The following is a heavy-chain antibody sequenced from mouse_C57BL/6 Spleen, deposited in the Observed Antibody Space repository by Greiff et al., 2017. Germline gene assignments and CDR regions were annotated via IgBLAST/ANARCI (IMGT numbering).Heavy chain of an antibody. CDR1: GFTFNTYA. D-gene: IGHD1-1*01. V-gene: IGHV10-3*01. CDR3: VRETGYYYGSSHWYFDV. Sequence: EVKVVESGGGLVQPKGSLKLSCAASGFTFNTYAMHWVRQAPGKGLEWVARIRSKSSNYATYYADSVKDRFTISRDDSQSMLYLQMNNLKTEDTAMYYCVRETGYYYGSSHWYFDVWGTGTTVTVSS. CDR2: IRSKSSNYAT. J-gene: IGHJ1*03.